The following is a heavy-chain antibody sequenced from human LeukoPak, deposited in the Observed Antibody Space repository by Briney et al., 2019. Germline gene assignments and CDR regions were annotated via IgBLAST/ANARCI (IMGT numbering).Heavy chain of an antibody. CDR3: AHILRGIYCSGGSCYSYFDY. D-gene: IGHD2-15*01. CDR2: ISWSDDK. J-gene: IGHJ4*02. CDR1: GFSLRTSGVG. V-gene: IGHV2-5*01. Sequence: SGPTLVNPTQTLTLTCTFSGFSLRTSGVGVGWIRQPPGKALEWLALISWSDDKRSSPSLKSSITITKDTSKNQVVLTMTNMDPVDTATYYCAHILRGIYCSGGSCYSYFDYWGQGTLVTVSS.